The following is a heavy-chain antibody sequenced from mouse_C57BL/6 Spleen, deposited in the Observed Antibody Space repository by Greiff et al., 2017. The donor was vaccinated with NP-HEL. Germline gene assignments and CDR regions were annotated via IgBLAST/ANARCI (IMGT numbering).Heavy chain of an antibody. CDR2: IYPGDGDT. V-gene: IGHV1-82*01. J-gene: IGHJ1*03. CDR1: GYAFSSSW. CDR3: ARGDWYFDV. Sequence: VQLQQSGPELVKPGASVKISCKASGYAFSSSWMNWVKQRPGKGLEWIGRIYPGDGDTNYNGKFKGKATLTADKSSSTAYMQLSSLTSEDSAVYFCARGDWYFDVWGTGTTVTVSS.